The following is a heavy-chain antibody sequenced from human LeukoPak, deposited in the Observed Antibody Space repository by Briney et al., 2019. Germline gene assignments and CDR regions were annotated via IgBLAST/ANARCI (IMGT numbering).Heavy chain of an antibody. D-gene: IGHD3-3*01. V-gene: IGHV4-59*01. CDR3: ARYNFWRGRWFDP. J-gene: IGHJ5*02. CDR1: GGSISSYY. CDR2: IYYTGST. Sequence: KSSETLSLTCTVSGGSISSYYWSWIRQPPGRGLAWIGYIYYTGSTNYNPSLKSRVTISVDTSKNQFSLKLSSVTAADTAVYYCARYNFWRGRWFDPWGQGTLVTVSS.